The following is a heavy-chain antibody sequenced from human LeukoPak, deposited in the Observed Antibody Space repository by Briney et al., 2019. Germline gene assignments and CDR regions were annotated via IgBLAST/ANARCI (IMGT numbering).Heavy chain of an antibody. CDR1: SGSISNYY. CDR3: ARDSGTTGEVKFDP. CDR2: IYTSGST. J-gene: IGHJ5*02. Sequence: SETLSLTCTVSSGSISNYYWSWIRQPAGKGLEWIGRIYTSGSTTYNPSLKSRLTISIDTSKNQFSLKLSSVTAADTAVYYCARDSGTTGEVKFDPWGQGALVTVSS. V-gene: IGHV4-4*07. D-gene: IGHD3-10*01.